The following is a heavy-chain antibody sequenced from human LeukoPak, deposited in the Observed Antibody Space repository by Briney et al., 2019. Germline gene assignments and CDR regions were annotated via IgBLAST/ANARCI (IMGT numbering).Heavy chain of an antibody. D-gene: IGHD6-13*01. Sequence: ASVKVSCKASGYTFTSCGISWVRQAPGQGLEWMGWISAYNGNTNYAQKLQGRVTMTTDTSTSTAYMELRSLRSDDTAVYYCARVGLGIAAAGVYYYFDYWGQGTLVTVSS. CDR1: GYTFTSCG. CDR3: ARVGLGIAAAGVYYYFDY. CDR2: ISAYNGNT. J-gene: IGHJ4*02. V-gene: IGHV1-18*01.